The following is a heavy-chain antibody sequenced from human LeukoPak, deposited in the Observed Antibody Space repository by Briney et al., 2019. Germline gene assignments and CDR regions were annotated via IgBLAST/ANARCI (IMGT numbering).Heavy chain of an antibody. D-gene: IGHD6-19*01. J-gene: IGHJ4*02. Sequence: PSETLSLTCTVSGGSISSYYWTWVRQAPGKGLEWVSIISGGGDDRYYADSVKGRFTISRDNSKNTVYLQMSSLRADDTALYYCAKASAAVVVNRYYFDYWGKGTLVTVSS. CDR1: GGSISSYY. V-gene: IGHV3-23*01. CDR2: ISGGGDDR. CDR3: AKASAAVVVNRYYFDY.